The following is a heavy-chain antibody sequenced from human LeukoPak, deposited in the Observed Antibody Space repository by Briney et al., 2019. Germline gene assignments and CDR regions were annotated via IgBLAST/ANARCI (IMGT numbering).Heavy chain of an antibody. CDR2: ISGSGGST. Sequence: GGSLRLSCAASGFTFSGFAMSWIRQAPGKGLEWVSAISGSGGSTYYADSVKGRFTISRDNSKNTLYLQMNSLRAEDTAVYYCAKDSTNLYDSSEKGGIDYWGQGTLVTVSS. D-gene: IGHD3-22*01. J-gene: IGHJ4*02. V-gene: IGHV3-23*01. CDR3: AKDSTNLYDSSEKGGIDY. CDR1: GFTFSGFA.